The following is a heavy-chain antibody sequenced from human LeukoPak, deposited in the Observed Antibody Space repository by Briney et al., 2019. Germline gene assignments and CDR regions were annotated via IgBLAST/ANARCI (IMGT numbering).Heavy chain of an antibody. V-gene: IGHV3-53*01. CDR3: VHGGLYYLDY. J-gene: IGHJ4*02. D-gene: IGHD3-10*01. Sequence: PGGSLRLSCAASGFTVSSNYMSWVRQAPGKGLEWVSVIYSGGSTYYADSVKGRFTISRDIFKNTLYLQMNSLRAEDTAVYYCVHGGLYYLDYWGQGTLVTVSS. CDR1: GFTVSSNY. CDR2: IYSGGST.